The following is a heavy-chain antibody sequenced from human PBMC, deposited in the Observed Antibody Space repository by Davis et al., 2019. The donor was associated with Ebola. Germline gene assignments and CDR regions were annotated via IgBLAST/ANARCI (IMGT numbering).Heavy chain of an antibody. CDR1: GGSISSYY. D-gene: IGHD6-13*01. V-gene: IGHV4-59*01. CDR2: IYYSGST. Sequence: MPSETLSLTCTVSGGSISSYYWSWIRQPPGKGLEWIGYIYYSGSTNYNPSLKSRVTISVDTSKNQFSLKLSSVTAVDTAVYYCARGYSSSFDYWGQGTLVTVSS. CDR3: ARGYSSSFDY. J-gene: IGHJ4*02.